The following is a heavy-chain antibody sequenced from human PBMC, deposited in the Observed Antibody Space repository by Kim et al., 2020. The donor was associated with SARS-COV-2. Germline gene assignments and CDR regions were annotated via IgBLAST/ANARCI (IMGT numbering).Heavy chain of an antibody. CDR3: AREGYYHGSGTYSPPKYYGMAV. V-gene: IGHV1-18*01. CDR2: ISAYNDNT. Sequence: ASVKVSCKTSGYTFTNYGFSWVRQAPGQGLEWLGWISAYNDNTNYAEKFQGRVFMTTDTATRTVYMDLRSLTSDDTAVYYCAREGYYHGSGTYSPPKYYGMAVWGQGTTVIVSS. CDR1: GYTFTNYG. J-gene: IGHJ6*02. D-gene: IGHD3-10*01.